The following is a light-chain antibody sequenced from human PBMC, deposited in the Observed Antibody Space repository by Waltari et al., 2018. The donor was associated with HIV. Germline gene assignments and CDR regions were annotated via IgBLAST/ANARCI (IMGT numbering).Light chain of an antibody. Sequence: EIVLTQPPGTLSLSPGERATLTCRASPTINRSFLAWYQQKPGQAPRLLVSGASSRATGVSDRFSGSGSGTDFTLTISRLEPEDFAVYYCQQYGGSPLTFGGGTKVEI. J-gene: IGKJ4*01. CDR2: GAS. CDR3: QQYGGSPLT. CDR1: PTINRSF. V-gene: IGKV3-20*01.